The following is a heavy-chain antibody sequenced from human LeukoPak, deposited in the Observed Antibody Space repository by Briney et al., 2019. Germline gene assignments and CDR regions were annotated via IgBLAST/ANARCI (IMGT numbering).Heavy chain of an antibody. Sequence: GGSLRLSCAASGFTFDDYAMHWVRQAPGKGLVWVSRINGDGSNSNYADSVKGRFTISRDNARNTLYLQMNGLRAEDTALYYCARTSPTSHFDFWGQGTLVTVSS. V-gene: IGHV3-74*01. CDR2: INGDGSNS. CDR1: GFTFDDYA. J-gene: IGHJ4*02. CDR3: ARTSPTSHFDF. D-gene: IGHD3-16*01.